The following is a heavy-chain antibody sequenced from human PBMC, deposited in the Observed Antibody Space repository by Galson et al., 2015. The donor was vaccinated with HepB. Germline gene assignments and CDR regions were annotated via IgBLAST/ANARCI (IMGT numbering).Heavy chain of an antibody. D-gene: IGHD3-16*01. CDR1: GASIRSLY. CDR3: VGAPNWYYFDL. J-gene: IGHJ4*02. V-gene: IGHV4-59*11. CDR2: MYYDGST. Sequence: SETLSLTCTVSGASIRSLYWSWIRQSPGKGLEWIGYMYYDGSTNYDPSLKSRVAMSVDTSKNEFSLKVNSVTAADTAVYFCVGAPNWYYFDLWGQGSLVTVSS.